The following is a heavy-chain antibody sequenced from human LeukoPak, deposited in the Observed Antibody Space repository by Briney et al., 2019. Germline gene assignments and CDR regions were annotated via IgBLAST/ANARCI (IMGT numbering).Heavy chain of an antibody. D-gene: IGHD4-17*01. J-gene: IGHJ4*02. V-gene: IGHV3-23*01. Sequence: GGALRLSCAASGFTFSASTMAWVRQAPGKGLEWVSAIDNQIFYADSVKGRFTISRDDSRNTLYLQMNSLRVEDSAIYYCARDRFGDYDYWGQGTLVTVSS. CDR2: IDNQI. CDR3: ARDRFGDYDY. CDR1: GFTFSAST.